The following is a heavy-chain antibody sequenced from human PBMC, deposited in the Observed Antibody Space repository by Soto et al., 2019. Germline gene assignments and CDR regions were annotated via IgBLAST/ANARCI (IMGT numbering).Heavy chain of an antibody. CDR3: ARHGSGSHNPSDH. J-gene: IGHJ4*02. CDR1: GGYISGSTYY. V-gene: IGHV4-39*01. D-gene: IGHD3-10*01. CDR2: TYYSGST. Sequence: QLQLQESGPGLVKPSETLSLTCTVSGGYISGSTYYWGWIRQPPGKGLEYIGSTYYSGSTYYTPSLKRRVTVTVAPSTNQVSLNLNSAPAADTAVYYCARHGSGSHNPSDHWGQGTLVTVSS.